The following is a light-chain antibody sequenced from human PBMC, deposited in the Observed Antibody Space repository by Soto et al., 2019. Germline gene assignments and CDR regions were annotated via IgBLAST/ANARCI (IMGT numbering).Light chain of an antibody. CDR1: QSVSSSY. CDR2: GAS. J-gene: IGKJ5*01. Sequence: EIVLTQSPGTLSLSPGERATLSCRASQSVSSSYLAWYQQKPGQAPRPLIYGASSRATGIPDRFSGSGSGTDFTIIINRLEPEDSAVYYCQQYGSTITFGQGTRLEIK. CDR3: QQYGSTIT. V-gene: IGKV3-20*01.